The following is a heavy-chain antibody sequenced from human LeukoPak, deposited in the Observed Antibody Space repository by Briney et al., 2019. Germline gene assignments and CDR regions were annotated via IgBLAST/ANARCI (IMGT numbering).Heavy chain of an antibody. CDR1: GGSFSGYY. CDR2: INHSGST. D-gene: IGHD2-15*01. CDR3: ARDNSGGGYYYYYMDV. J-gene: IGHJ6*03. Sequence: PSETLSLTCAVYGGSFSGYYWSWIRQPPGKGLEWIGEINHSGSTNYNPSLKSRVTISVDTSKNQFSLKLSSVTAANTAVYYCARDNSGGGYYYYYMDVWGKGTTVTVSS. V-gene: IGHV4-34*01.